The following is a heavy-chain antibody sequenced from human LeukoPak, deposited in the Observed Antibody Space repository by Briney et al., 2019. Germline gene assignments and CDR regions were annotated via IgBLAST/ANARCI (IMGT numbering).Heavy chain of an antibody. Sequence: GESLKISCKGSGYSFTSYWIGWVRQMPGKGLEWMGIIYPGDSDTRYSPSFQGQVTISADKSISTAYLQWSSLKASDTAMYYCARPHYYGSGESSWFDPWGQGTLVTVSS. D-gene: IGHD3-10*01. V-gene: IGHV5-51*01. CDR1: GYSFTSYW. CDR3: ARPHYYGSGESSWFDP. J-gene: IGHJ5*02. CDR2: IYPGDSDT.